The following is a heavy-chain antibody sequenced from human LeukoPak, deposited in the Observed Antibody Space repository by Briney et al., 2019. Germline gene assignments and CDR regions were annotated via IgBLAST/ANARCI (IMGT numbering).Heavy chain of an antibody. Sequence: SETLYLTCTVSGGSISSYYWSWIRQPPGKGLEWIGHIYYSGSTNYNPSLKSRVTISVDTSKNQFSLKLSSVTAADTAVYYCARRVYAYYFDYWGQGTLVTVSS. CDR2: IYYSGST. J-gene: IGHJ4*02. V-gene: IGHV4-59*08. CDR1: GGSISSYY. D-gene: IGHD2-8*01. CDR3: ARRVYAYYFDY.